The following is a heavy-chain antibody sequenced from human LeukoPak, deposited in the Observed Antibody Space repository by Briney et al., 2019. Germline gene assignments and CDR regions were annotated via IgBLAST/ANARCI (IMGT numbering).Heavy chain of an antibody. J-gene: IGHJ6*03. CDR3: ARGLVVLYYYYYMDV. D-gene: IGHD2-15*01. Sequence: PSETLSPTGTVSGGSISGSAYYSAWIRQPAGKGLEWIGRIYTSGSTNYNPSLKSRVTISVDTSKNQFSLKLSSVTAADTAVYYCARGLVVLYYYYYMDVWGKGTTVTVSS. CDR1: GGSISGSAYY. V-gene: IGHV4-61*02. CDR2: IYTSGST.